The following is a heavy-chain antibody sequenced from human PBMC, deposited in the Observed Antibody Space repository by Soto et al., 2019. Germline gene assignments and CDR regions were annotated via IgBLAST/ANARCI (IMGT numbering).Heavy chain of an antibody. Sequence: EVQLVESGGGLVQPGGSLSLSCAASGFTFSTYWMHWVRQVPGKGLVWVARINSDGSTTSYADSVKGRFTISRDNAKNTLFRQMNSLRAEDTAVYYCAGGVATLLAWGQGTLVTVSS. D-gene: IGHD5-12*01. CDR1: GFTFSTYW. CDR3: AGGVATLLA. J-gene: IGHJ5*02. CDR2: INSDGSTT. V-gene: IGHV3-74*01.